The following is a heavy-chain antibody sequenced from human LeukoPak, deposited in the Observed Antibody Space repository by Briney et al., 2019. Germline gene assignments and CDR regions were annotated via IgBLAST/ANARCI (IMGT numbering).Heavy chain of an antibody. Sequence: PSETLSLTCTVSGGSISSSNSYWGWIRQPPGKGLEWIGSIYYSGSTSYYSGSTYYNPSLKSRDTISVDTSKNQFSLKLSSVTAADTAVYYCARLTSPRGSGWYDVGYWGQGTLVTVSS. CDR1: GGSISSSNSY. J-gene: IGHJ4*02. CDR2: IYYSGSTSYYSGST. D-gene: IGHD6-19*01. V-gene: IGHV4-39*07. CDR3: ARLTSPRGSGWYDVGY.